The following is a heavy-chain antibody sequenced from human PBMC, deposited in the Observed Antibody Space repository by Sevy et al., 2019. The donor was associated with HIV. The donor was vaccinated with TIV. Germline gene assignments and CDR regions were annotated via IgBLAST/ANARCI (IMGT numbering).Heavy chain of an antibody. D-gene: IGHD6-19*01. CDR3: ARATGMAVAGTGRYFDF. J-gene: IGHJ4*01. Sequence: ASVKVSCKISGYKVDMYGIAWVRQAPGQGLEWMGWISTYNGNTNYAQNFQGRVTMTTDTSKSVVYMELGGLRPDDTAVYYCARATGMAVAGTGRYFDFWGQGTLGTVSS. CDR2: ISTYNGNT. V-gene: IGHV1-18*04. CDR1: GYKVDMYG.